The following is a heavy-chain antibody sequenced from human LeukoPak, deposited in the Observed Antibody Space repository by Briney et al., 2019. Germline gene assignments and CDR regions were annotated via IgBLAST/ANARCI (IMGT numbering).Heavy chain of an antibody. CDR3: ARANQSVLRFLEWLSAFDI. V-gene: IGHV4-38-2*01. CDR2: IYHGGGT. D-gene: IGHD3-3*01. Sequence: SETLSLTCAVSGYSISSGYYWGWIRQPPGKGLEWIGSIYHGGGTYYNPSLKSRVTISVDTSKNQFSLKLSSVTAADTAVYYCARANQSVLRFLEWLSAFDIWGQGTMVTVSS. J-gene: IGHJ3*02. CDR1: GYSISSGYY.